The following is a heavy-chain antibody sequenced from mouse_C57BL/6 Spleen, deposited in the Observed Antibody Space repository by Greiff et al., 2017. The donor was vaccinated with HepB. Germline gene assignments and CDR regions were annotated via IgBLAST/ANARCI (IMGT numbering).Heavy chain of an antibody. CDR1: GYTFTSYW. Sequence: VQLQQPGAELVKPGASVKLSCKASGYTFTSYWMQWVKQRPGQGLEWIGEIDPSDSYTNYNQKFKGKATLTVDTSSSTAYMQLSSLTSEDSAVYYCARYPQLSYYAMDYWGQGTSVTVSS. CDR3: ARYPQLSYYAMDY. V-gene: IGHV1-50*01. D-gene: IGHD4-1*02. CDR2: IDPSDSYT. J-gene: IGHJ4*01.